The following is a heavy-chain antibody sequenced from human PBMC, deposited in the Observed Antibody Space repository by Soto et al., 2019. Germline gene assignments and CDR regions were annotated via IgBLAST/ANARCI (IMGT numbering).Heavy chain of an antibody. J-gene: IGHJ4*02. D-gene: IGHD3-10*01. V-gene: IGHV3-48*02. CDR3: ARDRLLWFGQLQNYFDY. CDR1: GFTFSSYS. CDR2: ISSSSSTI. Sequence: GGSLRLSCAASGFTFSSYSMNWVRQAPGKGLEWVSYISSSSSTIYYADSVKGRFTISRDNAKNSLYLQMNSLRDEDTAVYYCARDRLLWFGQLQNYFDYWGQGTLVTVSS.